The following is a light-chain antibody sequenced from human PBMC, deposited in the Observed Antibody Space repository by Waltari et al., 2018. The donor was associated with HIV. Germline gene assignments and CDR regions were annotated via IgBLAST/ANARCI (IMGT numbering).Light chain of an antibody. CDR3: QSYDISLTGLWV. Sequence: SVLTQPPSVSGAPGQSVSISCSGHASNLGAGFDVPWYRQSPGTAPKLVIFGDTVRPSGVTDRFSGSRSLNSVSLDISGLRAEDAGDYYCQSYDISLTGLWVFGGGTKLTVL. CDR1: ASNLGAGFD. CDR2: GDT. V-gene: IGLV1-40*01. J-gene: IGLJ3*02.